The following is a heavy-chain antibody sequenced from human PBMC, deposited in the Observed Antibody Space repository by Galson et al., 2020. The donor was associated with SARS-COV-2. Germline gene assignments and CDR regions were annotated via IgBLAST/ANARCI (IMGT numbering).Heavy chain of an antibody. CDR1: GFTFSDYY. V-gene: IGHV3-11*01. Sequence: GGSLRLSCAASGFTFSDYYMSWIRQAPGKGLEWVSYISSSGSTIYYADSVKGRFTISRDNAKNSLYLQMNSLRAEDTAVYYCARDWGPYSGYDPFGPFDYWGQGTLVTVSS. D-gene: IGHD5-12*01. CDR3: ARDWGPYSGYDPFGPFDY. CDR2: ISSSGSTI. J-gene: IGHJ4*02.